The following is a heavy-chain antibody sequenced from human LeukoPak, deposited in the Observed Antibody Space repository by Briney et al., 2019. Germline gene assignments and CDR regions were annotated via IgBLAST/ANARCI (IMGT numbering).Heavy chain of an antibody. D-gene: IGHD5-18*01. J-gene: IGHJ4*02. CDR2: FDPEDGET. CDR3: ATDMDTAMGYFDY. Sequence: SVNASRTVSVYTLSELSIHSVRDAPGTGVGWMGGFDPEDGETIYAQKFQGRVTMTEDTSTDTAYMELSSLRSEDTAVYYCATDMDTAMGYFDYWGQGTLVTVPS. V-gene: IGHV1-24*01. CDR1: VYTLSELS.